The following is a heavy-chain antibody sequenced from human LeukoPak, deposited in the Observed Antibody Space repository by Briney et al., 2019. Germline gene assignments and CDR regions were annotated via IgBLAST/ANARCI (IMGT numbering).Heavy chain of an antibody. D-gene: IGHD3-10*01. V-gene: IGHV4-61*01. Sequence: PSETLSLTCTVSGGSVSSGSHYWSWIRQPPGKGLEWIGYIYYSGSTNYNPSLKSRVTISVDTSKNQFSLKLSPVTAADTAVYYCARFRFGELSAFDYWGQGTLVTVSS. CDR3: ARFRFGELSAFDY. CDR1: GGSVSSGSHY. J-gene: IGHJ4*02. CDR2: IYYSGST.